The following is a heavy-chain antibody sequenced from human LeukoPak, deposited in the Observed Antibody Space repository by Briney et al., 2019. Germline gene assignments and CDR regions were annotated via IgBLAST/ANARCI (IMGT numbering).Heavy chain of an antibody. Sequence: ASVKVSCKASGYTFTSYDINRVRQAPGQGLEWMGWVSGYNGNTNYAQKFEGRVAMTTDTSSSTAYMELRSLRSDDTAVYYCARGPISARPGLDYWGQGTLVTVSS. J-gene: IGHJ4*02. D-gene: IGHD6-6*01. CDR2: VSGYNGNT. CDR3: ARGPISARPGLDY. CDR1: GYTFTSYD. V-gene: IGHV1-18*01.